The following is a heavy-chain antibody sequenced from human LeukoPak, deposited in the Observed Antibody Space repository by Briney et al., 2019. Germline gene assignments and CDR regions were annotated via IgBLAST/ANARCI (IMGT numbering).Heavy chain of an antibody. Sequence: GESLRLSCAASGFTFSSYGMHWVRQAPGKGLEWVAVISYDGSNKYYADSVKGRFTISRDNSKNTLYLQMNSLRAEDTAVYYCAKDEDDTFGAFDIWGQGTMVAVSS. J-gene: IGHJ3*02. D-gene: IGHD3-16*01. CDR2: ISYDGSNK. CDR3: AKDEDDTFGAFDI. CDR1: GFTFSSYG. V-gene: IGHV3-30*18.